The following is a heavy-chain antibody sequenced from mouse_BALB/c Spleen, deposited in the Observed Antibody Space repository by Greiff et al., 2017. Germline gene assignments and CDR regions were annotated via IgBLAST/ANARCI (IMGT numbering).Heavy chain of an antibody. Sequence: EVKLMESGGGLVKPGGSLKLSCAASGFTFSSYAMSWVRQTPEKRLEWVASISSGGSTYYPDSVKGRFTISRDNARNILYLQMSSLRSEDTAMYYCARRRNYVRYFDYWGQGTTLTVSS. J-gene: IGHJ2*01. CDR2: ISSGGST. V-gene: IGHV5-6-5*01. CDR1: GFTFSSYA. D-gene: IGHD1-1*01. CDR3: ARRRNYVRYFDY.